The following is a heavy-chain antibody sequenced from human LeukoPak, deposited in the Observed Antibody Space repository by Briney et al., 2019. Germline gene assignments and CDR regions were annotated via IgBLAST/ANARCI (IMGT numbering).Heavy chain of an antibody. J-gene: IGHJ4*02. V-gene: IGHV4-59*01. CDR3: ARVNSSGYYLWYFDY. Sequence: PSETLSLTCTVSGGSISSYYWSWIRQPPGKGLEWTGYIYYSGSTNYNPSLKSRVTISVDTSKNQFSLKLSSVTAADTAVYYCARVNSSGYYLWYFDYWGQGTLVTVSS. D-gene: IGHD3-22*01. CDR2: IYYSGST. CDR1: GGSISSYY.